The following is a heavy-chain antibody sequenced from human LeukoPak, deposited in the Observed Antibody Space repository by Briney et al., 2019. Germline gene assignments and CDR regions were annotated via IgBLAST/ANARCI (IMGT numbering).Heavy chain of an antibody. CDR2: ISYDGSNK. Sequence: GGSLRLSCAASGFTFSSYGMHWVRQAPDKGLEWVAVISYDGSNKYYADSVKGRFTISRDNSKNTLYLQMNSLRAEDTAVYYCASRVYYYDSSGYYQAEYFQHWGQGTLVTVSS. CDR1: GFTFSSYG. D-gene: IGHD3-22*01. V-gene: IGHV3-30*03. J-gene: IGHJ1*01. CDR3: ASRVYYYDSSGYYQAEYFQH.